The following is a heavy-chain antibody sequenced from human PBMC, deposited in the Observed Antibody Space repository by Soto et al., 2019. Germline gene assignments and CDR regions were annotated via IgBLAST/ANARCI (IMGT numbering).Heavy chain of an antibody. CDR2: ISHDGTNK. CDR3: AKGGRQWLVTSDFNY. D-gene: IGHD6-19*01. V-gene: IGHV3-30*18. Sequence: PGGSLRLSCAVSGFTFSAYGMHWVRQAPGKGLEWVAAISHDGTNKNYGDSVKGRFTISRDSSKNTVSLEMTSLRAEDTAVYYCAKGGRQWLVTSDFNYWGQGALVTVSS. J-gene: IGHJ4*02. CDR1: GFTFSAYG.